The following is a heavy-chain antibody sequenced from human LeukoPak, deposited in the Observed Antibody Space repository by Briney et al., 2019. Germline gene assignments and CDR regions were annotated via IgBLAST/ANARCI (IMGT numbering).Heavy chain of an antibody. J-gene: IGHJ4*02. CDR1: GGSVSSHTYY. V-gene: IGHV4-39*01. CDR3: ARDYCSSTSCGGFDY. CDR2: MHYIGSS. D-gene: IGHD2-2*01. Sequence: PSETLSLTCTVSGGSVSSHTYYWGWIRQPPGKGLEWIGSMHYIGSSYYNPSLKSRVTISIDTSRNQFSLNLSSVTAADTAVYYCARDYCSSTSCGGFDYWGQGTLVTVSS.